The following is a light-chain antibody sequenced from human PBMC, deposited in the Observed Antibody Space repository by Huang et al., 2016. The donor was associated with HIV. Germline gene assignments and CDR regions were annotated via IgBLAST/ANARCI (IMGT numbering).Light chain of an antibody. Sequence: EIVLTQSPATLSLSPGERATLSCRASQSISTYLACYQHRPGQSPRLLIYYASKRAVGVPTRVSGRGSGTDFTLTISSLEPEDFAVYFCQQRSEWLTFGGGTRVDI. J-gene: IGKJ4*01. V-gene: IGKV3-11*01. CDR1: QSISTY. CDR3: QQRSEWLT. CDR2: YAS.